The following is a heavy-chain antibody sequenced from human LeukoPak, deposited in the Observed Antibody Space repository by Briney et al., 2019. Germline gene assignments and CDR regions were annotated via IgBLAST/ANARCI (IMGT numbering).Heavy chain of an antibody. Sequence: GGSLRLSCAASGFTFSSYAMPWVRQAPGKGLEYVSAISSNGGSTYYANSVKGRFTISRDNSKNTLYLQMGSLRAEDMAVYYCARDPRPGVRLVDGGALDIWGQGTMVTVSS. CDR2: ISSNGGST. V-gene: IGHV3-64*01. CDR3: ARDPRPGVRLVDGGALDI. CDR1: GFTFSSYA. D-gene: IGHD6-19*01. J-gene: IGHJ3*02.